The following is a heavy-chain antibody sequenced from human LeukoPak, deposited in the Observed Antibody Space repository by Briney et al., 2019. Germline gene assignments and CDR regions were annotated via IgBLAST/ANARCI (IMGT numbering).Heavy chain of an antibody. CDR1: GYTLTELS. D-gene: IGHD6-19*01. CDR3: ATDGYYSSGWSFGY. Sequence: ASVKVSCKVSGYTLTELSMHWVRQAPGKGLEWMGGFDPEDGETIYAQKFQGRVTMTEDTSTDTAYMELSSLRSEDTAVYYCATDGYYSSGWSFGYWGQGTLVTVSS. V-gene: IGHV1-24*01. CDR2: FDPEDGET. J-gene: IGHJ4*02.